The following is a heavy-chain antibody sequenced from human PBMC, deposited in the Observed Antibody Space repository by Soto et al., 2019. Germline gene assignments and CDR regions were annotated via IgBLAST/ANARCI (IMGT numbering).Heavy chain of an antibody. J-gene: IGHJ4*02. CDR2: IYTSGIT. D-gene: IGHD1-26*01. CDR3: AREFKFQRGELLWYFDY. Sequence: NPSETLSLTCTVSAGSISSYYWSWIRQPTGKGLEWIGRIYTSGITNYNPSLKSRVNMSVDTSKNQFSLKLSSVTAADTAVYYCAREFKFQRGELLWYFDYSGQGTLVTVSS. V-gene: IGHV4-4*07. CDR1: AGSISSYY.